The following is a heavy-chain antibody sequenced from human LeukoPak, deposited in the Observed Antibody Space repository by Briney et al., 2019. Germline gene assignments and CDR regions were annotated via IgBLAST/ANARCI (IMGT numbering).Heavy chain of an antibody. V-gene: IGHV3-23*01. D-gene: IGHD6-13*01. CDR1: GFTFSSYA. J-gene: IGHJ4*02. Sequence: PGGSLRLSCAASGFTFSSYAMSWVHQAPGKGLQWVSGITGSGGSMYYADSVKGRFTISRDNSKNTLYLQMDSLRAEDTALYYCAKHAAAEIDYWGQGTLVTVSS. CDR3: AKHAAAEIDY. CDR2: ITGSGGSM.